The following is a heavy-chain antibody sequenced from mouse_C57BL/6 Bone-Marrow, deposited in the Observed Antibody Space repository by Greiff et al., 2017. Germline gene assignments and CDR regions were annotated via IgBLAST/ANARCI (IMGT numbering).Heavy chain of an antibody. J-gene: IGHJ3*01. D-gene: IGHD2-2*01. Sequence: EVHLVESGGGLVQSGRSLRLSCATSGFTFSDFYMEWVRQAPGKGLEWIAASRNKANDYTTEYSASVKGRFIVSRDTSQSILYLQMNALRAEDTAIYYCARDANAYGFAYWGQGTLVTVSA. V-gene: IGHV7-1*01. CDR1: GFTFSDFY. CDR3: ARDANAYGFAY. CDR2: SRNKANDYTT.